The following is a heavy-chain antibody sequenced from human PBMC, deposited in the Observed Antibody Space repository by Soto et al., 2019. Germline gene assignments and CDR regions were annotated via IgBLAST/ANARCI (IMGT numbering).Heavy chain of an antibody. D-gene: IGHD2-15*01. CDR3: ARLRIYCSGGSCYYYFDY. J-gene: IGHJ4*02. CDR1: GGSLSTSSSY. V-gene: IGHV4-39*01. Sequence: SETLSLTCTVSGGSLSTSSSYWGWIRQPPGKGLEWLGNIYSNGNTYYNQSLTSRVTISVDTSKNQFSMKLSSVTAADTAVYYCARLRIYCSGGSCYYYFDYWGQGPLVTVSS. CDR2: IYSNGNT.